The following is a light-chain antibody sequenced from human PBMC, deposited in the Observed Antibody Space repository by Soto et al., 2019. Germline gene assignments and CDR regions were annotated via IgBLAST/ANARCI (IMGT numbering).Light chain of an antibody. J-gene: IGLJ1*01. CDR1: SSNIGSNT. CDR2: SNN. Sequence: QSALTQPPSASGTPGQRVTISCSGSSSNIGSNTVNWYQQLPGTAPKLLIYSNNQRPSGVPGRFSGSRSGTSASLAISGLQSEGEVDYYCAAWDDSLNGPSVFGTGTSSPS. V-gene: IGLV1-44*01. CDR3: AAWDDSLNGPSV.